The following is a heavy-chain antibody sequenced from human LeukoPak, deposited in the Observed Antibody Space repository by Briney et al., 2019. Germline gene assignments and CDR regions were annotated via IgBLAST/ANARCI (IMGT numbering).Heavy chain of an antibody. CDR3: ARVADYYGSGSYYLHFDY. V-gene: IGHV3-21*01. CDR2: VSSSSSYI. CDR1: GFTFSSYS. Sequence: PGGSLRLSCAASGFTFSSYSMNWVRQAPGKGLEWVSSVSSSSSYIYYADSVKGRFTISRDNAKNPLYLQMNSLRAEDTAVYYCARVADYYGSGSYYLHFDYWGQGTLVTVSS. D-gene: IGHD3-10*01. J-gene: IGHJ4*02.